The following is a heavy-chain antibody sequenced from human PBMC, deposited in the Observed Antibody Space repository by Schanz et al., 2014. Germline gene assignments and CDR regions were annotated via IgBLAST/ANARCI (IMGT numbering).Heavy chain of an antibody. CDR1: GFTFRGYA. CDR3: ARPALWFGDNCFDP. V-gene: IGHV3-23*01. D-gene: IGHD3-10*01. CDR2: IGTSGGT. Sequence: EVQLLESGGGLVQPGGSLRLSCEASGFTFRGYAMSWVRQAPGRGLEWVSTIGTSGGTNYAESVKGRFTISRDNSKNTLYLQMNSLRAEDTAVYYCARPALWFGDNCFDPWGQGTLVTVSS. J-gene: IGHJ5*02.